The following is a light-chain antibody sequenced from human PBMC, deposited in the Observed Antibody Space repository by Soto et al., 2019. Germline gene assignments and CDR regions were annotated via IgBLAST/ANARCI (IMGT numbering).Light chain of an antibody. J-gene: IGKJ5*01. CDR3: QQYNNWPPIT. CDR2: GAS. V-gene: IGKV3-20*01. CDR1: QSVSSSF. Sequence: IVFTQSPGALSLSPGDRATLSCRASQSVSSSFLAWYQQKPGQAPRLLIYGASSGATGIPDRFSGSGSGTDFTLTINRLEPADFAVYYCQQYNNWPPITFGQGTRLEIK.